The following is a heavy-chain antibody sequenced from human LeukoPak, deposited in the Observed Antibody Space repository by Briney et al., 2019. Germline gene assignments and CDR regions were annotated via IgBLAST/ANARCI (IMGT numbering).Heavy chain of an antibody. V-gene: IGHV4-59*12. CDR3: ARDHVDTAMVDY. J-gene: IGHJ4*02. CDR2: IYYSGST. CDR1: GGSISSYY. Sequence: PSETLSLTCTVSGGSISSYYWSWIRQPPGKGLEWIGYIYYSGSTYYNPSLKSRVTISVDTSKNQFSLKLSSVTAADTAVYYCARDHVDTAMVDYWGQGTLVTVSS. D-gene: IGHD5-18*01.